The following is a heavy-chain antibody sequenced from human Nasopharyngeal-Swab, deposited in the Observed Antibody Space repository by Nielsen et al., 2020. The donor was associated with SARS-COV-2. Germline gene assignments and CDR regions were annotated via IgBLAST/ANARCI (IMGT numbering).Heavy chain of an antibody. CDR2: ISYDGSNK. V-gene: IGHV3-30-3*01. J-gene: IGHJ2*01. CDR3: ASACGGSYWYFDL. Sequence: GESLKISCAASGFTFSSYAMRWVRQAPGKGLEWVAVISYDGSNKYYADSVKGRFTISRDNSKNTLYLQMNSLRAEDTAVYYCASACGGSYWYFDLWGRGTLVTVSS. CDR1: GFTFSSYA. D-gene: IGHD2-15*01.